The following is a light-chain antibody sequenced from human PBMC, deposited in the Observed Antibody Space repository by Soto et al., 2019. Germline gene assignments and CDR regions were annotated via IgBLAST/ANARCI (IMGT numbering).Light chain of an antibody. CDR1: QSISSY. V-gene: IGKV1-39*01. J-gene: IGKJ2*01. Sequence: DIQMTQSPSSLSASVGDRVTITCRASQSISSYLNWYQQKPGKAPKLLIYAASSLQSGVPSRFSGSGSGTDFTLTISSLQPEDFATFYCQQLHTYPYTFGQGTRLDI. CDR3: QQLHTYPYT. CDR2: AAS.